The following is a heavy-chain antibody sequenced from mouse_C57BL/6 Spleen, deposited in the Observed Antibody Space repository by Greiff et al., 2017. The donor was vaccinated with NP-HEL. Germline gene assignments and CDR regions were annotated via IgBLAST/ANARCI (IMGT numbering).Heavy chain of an antibody. D-gene: IGHD2-1*01. Sequence: VQLQQSGPELVKPGASVKISCKASGYTFTDYYMNWVKQSHGKSLEWIGDINPNYGGTSYNQKFKGKATLTVDKSSSTAYMELRSLTSEDSAVYYCARLLRPYFDVWGTGTTVTVSS. J-gene: IGHJ1*03. CDR3: ARLLRPYFDV. CDR1: GYTFTDYY. V-gene: IGHV1-26*01. CDR2: INPNYGGT.